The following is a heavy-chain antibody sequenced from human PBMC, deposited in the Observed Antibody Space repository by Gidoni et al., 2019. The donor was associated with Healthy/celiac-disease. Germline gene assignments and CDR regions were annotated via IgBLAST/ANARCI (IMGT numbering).Heavy chain of an antibody. J-gene: IGHJ6*02. V-gene: IGHV1-69*01. D-gene: IGHD1-1*01. Sequence: QVQLVQSGAEVKKPGSSVKVSCTAAGGPFSSYAISWVRQAPGQGLEWMGGIIPIFGTANYAQKFQGRVTITADESTSTAYMELSSLRSEDTAVYYCARDHPGSVGMDVWGQGTTVTVSS. CDR3: ARDHPGSVGMDV. CDR2: IIPIFGTA. CDR1: GGPFSSYA.